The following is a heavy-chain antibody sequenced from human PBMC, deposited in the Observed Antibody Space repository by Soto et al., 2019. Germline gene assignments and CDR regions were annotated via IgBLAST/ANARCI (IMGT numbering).Heavy chain of an antibody. CDR3: AKCRGSCLQNWFDS. V-gene: IGHV3-23*01. CDR2: ISSRGDDT. CDR1: GFTFSAYS. Sequence: GGSLRLSCAASGFTFSAYSMSWVRQAPGMGLQWVSAISSRGDDTYYADSVKGRFSVSRDNSKNTLFLQMNSLRDEDTAVYYCAKCRGSCLQNWFDSWGQGTLVTVSS. J-gene: IGHJ5*01. D-gene: IGHD2-15*01.